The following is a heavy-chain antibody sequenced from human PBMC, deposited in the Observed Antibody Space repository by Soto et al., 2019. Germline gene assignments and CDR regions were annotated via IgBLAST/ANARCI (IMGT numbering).Heavy chain of an antibody. V-gene: IGHV4-4*02. Sequence: SETLSLTCAVSRGPISSSNWWSWVRQPPGKGLEWIGEIYHNGSTNYNPSLKSRLTISVDKSENQFSLKLSSVTAADTAVYYCARASYYYNYCAMDVWGQGTTVTVSS. CDR3: ARASYYYNYCAMDV. CDR1: RGPISSSNW. J-gene: IGHJ6*02. CDR2: IYHNGST.